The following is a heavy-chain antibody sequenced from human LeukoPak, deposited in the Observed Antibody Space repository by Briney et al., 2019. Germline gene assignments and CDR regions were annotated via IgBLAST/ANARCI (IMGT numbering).Heavy chain of an antibody. CDR3: ARMALVRWVGAQGMDY. CDR2: INHSGST. Sequence: PSETLSLTCAVYGGSFSGYYWSWIRQPPGKGLEWIGEINHSGSTNYNPSLKSRVTISVDTSKNQFSLKLSSVTAADTAVYYCARMALVRWVGAQGMDYWGQGTLVTVSS. J-gene: IGHJ4*02. D-gene: IGHD3-10*01. V-gene: IGHV4-34*01. CDR1: GGSFSGYY.